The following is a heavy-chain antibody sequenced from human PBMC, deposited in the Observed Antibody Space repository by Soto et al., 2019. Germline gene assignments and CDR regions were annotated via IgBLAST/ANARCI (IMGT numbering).Heavy chain of an antibody. J-gene: IGHJ3*02. CDR2: IYPGDSDT. Sequence: GESLKISCTGSGYSFIRYWIGWVRQMPGKGLEWMGIIYPGDSDTRYSPSFQGQVTISADKSISTAYLQWSSLKASDTAMYYCARWFSYYDSSGYYYAASDIWGQGTMVTVSS. D-gene: IGHD3-22*01. V-gene: IGHV5-51*01. CDR3: ARWFSYYDSSGYYYAASDI. CDR1: GYSFIRYW.